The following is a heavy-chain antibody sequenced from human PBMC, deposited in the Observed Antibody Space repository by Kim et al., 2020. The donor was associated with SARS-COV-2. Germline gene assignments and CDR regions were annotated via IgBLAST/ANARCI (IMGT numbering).Heavy chain of an antibody. CDR3: ATKIAAAGNFDY. Sequence: ASVKVSCKVSGYTLTELSMHWVRQAPGKGLEWMGGFDPEDGETIYAQKFQGRVTMTEDTSTDTAYMELSSLRSEDTAVYYCATKIAAAGNFDYWGQGTLVTVSS. D-gene: IGHD6-13*01. V-gene: IGHV1-24*01. CDR1: GYTLTELS. J-gene: IGHJ4*02. CDR2: FDPEDGET.